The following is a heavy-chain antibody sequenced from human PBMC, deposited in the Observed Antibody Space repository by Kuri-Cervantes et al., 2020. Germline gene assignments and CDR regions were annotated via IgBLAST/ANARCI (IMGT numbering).Heavy chain of an antibody. D-gene: IGHD4-17*01. V-gene: IGHV4-34*09. CDR2: INHSGST. J-gene: IGHJ4*02. Sequence: SQTLSLTCAVYGGSFSGYYWSWIRQPPGKGLEWIGEINHSGSTNYNPSLKSRVTISVDTSKNQFSLKLSSVTAADTAVYYCARVIAKTSMTTPRGFDYWGQGTLVTVSS. CDR3: ARVIAKTSMTTPRGFDY. CDR1: GGSFSGYY.